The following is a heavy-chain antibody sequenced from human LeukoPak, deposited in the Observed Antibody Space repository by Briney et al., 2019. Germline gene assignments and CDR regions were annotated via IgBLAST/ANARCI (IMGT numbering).Heavy chain of an antibody. Sequence: PGGSLRLSCAASGFTFSSYGMHWVRQAPGKGLEWVAVIWYDGSNKYYADSVKGRFTISRDNSKNTLYLQMNSLRAEDTAVYYCARDSDGDYYFDYWSQGTLVTVSS. CDR1: GFTFSSYG. CDR3: ARDSDGDYYFDY. J-gene: IGHJ4*02. D-gene: IGHD4-17*01. V-gene: IGHV3-33*01. CDR2: IWYDGSNK.